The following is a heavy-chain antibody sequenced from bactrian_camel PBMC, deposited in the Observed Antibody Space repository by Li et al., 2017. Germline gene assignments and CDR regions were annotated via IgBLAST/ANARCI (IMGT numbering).Heavy chain of an antibody. D-gene: IGHD1*01. CDR1: GFTFSSNW. CDR2: ISPGASAI. Sequence: HVQLVESGGGSVQAGGSLSLSCAASGFTFSSNWMFWVRQAPGKGLEWVSTISPGASAIYYVDSAKGRFTASRDNAKNTVYLQLNNLEIDDTGVYYCVKGAYRYITSDIKLGQGTQVTVS. V-gene: IGHV3S1*01. J-gene: IGHJ4*01.